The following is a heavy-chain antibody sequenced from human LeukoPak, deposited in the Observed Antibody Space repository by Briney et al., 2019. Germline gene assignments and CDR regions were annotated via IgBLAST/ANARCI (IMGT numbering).Heavy chain of an antibody. D-gene: IGHD6-13*01. CDR3: ARRAAGCHEFDN. J-gene: IGHJ4*02. Sequence: SETLALTCTVSGASISSFSHYWGWIRQPPGKGLEWIGSIYYRGSTFYNPSLKSRVTMSVDTSKNRFSLTLSSVTAADTAVYYCARRAAGCHEFDNWGQGTLEPVSS. CDR1: GASISSFSHY. CDR2: IYYRGST. V-gene: IGHV4-39*01.